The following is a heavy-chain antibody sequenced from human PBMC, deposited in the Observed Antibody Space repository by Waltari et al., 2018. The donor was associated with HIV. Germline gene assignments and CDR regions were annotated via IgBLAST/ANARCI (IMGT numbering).Heavy chain of an antibody. CDR1: GFNFGAYA. CDR3: ARGVNLRCTGDCYSAY. Sequence: EVHLVESGGGLVQPGRSLRLSCKASGFNFGAYAVPWFRQAPGKGLEWVGFIRSKPYGGTREYAASVKGRLTISRDDSKNIAFLQMDSLKIEDTAVYYCARGVNLRCTGDCYSAYWGQGTLVTVSS. J-gene: IGHJ4*02. D-gene: IGHD2-21*02. V-gene: IGHV3-49*03. CDR2: IRSKPYGGTR.